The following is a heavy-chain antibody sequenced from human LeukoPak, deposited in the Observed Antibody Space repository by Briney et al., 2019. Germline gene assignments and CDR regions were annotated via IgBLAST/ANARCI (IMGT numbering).Heavy chain of an antibody. D-gene: IGHD6-13*01. V-gene: IGHV1-8*02. CDR2: MNPNSGNT. CDR1: GYTFTGYY. Sequence: GASVKVSCKASGYTFTGYYMHWVRQATGQGLEWMGWMNPNSGNTGYAQKFQGRVTMTRNTSISTAYMELSSLRSEDTAVYYCARAVAAADSDYYGMDVWGQGTTVTVSS. J-gene: IGHJ6*02. CDR3: ARAVAAADSDYYGMDV.